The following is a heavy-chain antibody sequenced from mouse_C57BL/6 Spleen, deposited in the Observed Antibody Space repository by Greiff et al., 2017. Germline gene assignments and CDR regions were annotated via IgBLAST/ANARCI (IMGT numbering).Heavy chain of an antibody. V-gene: IGHV1-81*01. J-gene: IGHJ1*03. D-gene: IGHD1-1*01. Sequence: VQLKQSGAELARPGASVKLSCKASGYTFTSYGISWVKQRTGQGLEWIGEIYPRSGNTYYNEKFKGKATLTADKSSSTAYMELRSLTSEDSAVYFCARLGSNYWYFDVWGTGTTVTVSS. CDR3: ARLGSNYWYFDV. CDR1: GYTFTSYG. CDR2: IYPRSGNT.